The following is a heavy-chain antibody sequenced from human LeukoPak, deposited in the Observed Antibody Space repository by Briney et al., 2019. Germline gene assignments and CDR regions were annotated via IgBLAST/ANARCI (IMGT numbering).Heavy chain of an antibody. CDR1: GGSISSYY. CDR3: ARLIPAYSSGWDLFDY. V-gene: IGHV4-4*07. J-gene: IGHJ4*02. CDR2: IYTSGST. D-gene: IGHD6-19*01. Sequence: SETLSLTCTVSGGSISSYYWSWIRQPAGKGLEWIGRIYTSGSTNYNPSLKSRVTMSVDTSQNQFSLKLSSVTAADTAVYYCARLIPAYSSGWDLFDYWGQGTLVTVSS.